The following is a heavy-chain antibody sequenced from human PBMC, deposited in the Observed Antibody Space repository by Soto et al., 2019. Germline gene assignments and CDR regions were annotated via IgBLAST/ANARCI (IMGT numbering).Heavy chain of an antibody. CDR1: GGSISSYY. J-gene: IGHJ3*02. CDR3: ARGGYDFWSGNAFDI. D-gene: IGHD3-3*01. V-gene: IGHV4-59*01. Sequence: PSETLSLTCTVSGGSISSYYWSWIRQPPGKGLEWIGYIYYSGSTNYNPSLKSRVTISVDTSKNQFSLKLSSVTAADTAVYYCARGGYDFWSGNAFDIWGQGTMVTVSS. CDR2: IYYSGST.